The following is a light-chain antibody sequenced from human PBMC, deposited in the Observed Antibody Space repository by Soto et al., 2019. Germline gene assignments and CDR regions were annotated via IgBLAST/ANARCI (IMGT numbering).Light chain of an antibody. J-gene: IGKJ1*01. CDR3: QQRGNWPWT. Sequence: EIVLTQSPATLSLSPGERATLSCRASQSVSSYLAWYKQKPGQAPRLLIYDASNRATGIPARFSGSGAGTHFTLTMSRLEPEDFSVYYCQQRGNWPWTFGQGTKVEIK. CDR2: DAS. CDR1: QSVSSY. V-gene: IGKV3-11*01.